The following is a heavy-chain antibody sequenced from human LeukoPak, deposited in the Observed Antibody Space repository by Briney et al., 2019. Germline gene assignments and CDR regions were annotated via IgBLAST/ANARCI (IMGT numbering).Heavy chain of an antibody. V-gene: IGHV1-69*05. J-gene: IGHJ4*02. CDR3: AGFPEPQLPLHYFDY. CDR2: IIPIFGTA. D-gene: IGHD2-2*01. CDR1: GYTFTSYG. Sequence: SVKVSCKASGYTFTSYGISWVRQAPGQGLEWMGGIIPIFGTANYAQKFQGRVTITTDESTSTAYMELSSLRSEDTAVYYCAGFPEPQLPLHYFDYWGQGTLVTVSS.